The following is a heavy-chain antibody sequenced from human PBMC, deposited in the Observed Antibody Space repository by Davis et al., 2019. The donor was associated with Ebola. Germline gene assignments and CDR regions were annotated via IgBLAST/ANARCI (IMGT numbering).Heavy chain of an antibody. CDR1: GFTFSSYA. V-gene: IGHV3-30-3*01. CDR2: ISYDGSNK. CDR3: ARAPAAAETLGVYYFDY. D-gene: IGHD6-13*01. J-gene: IGHJ4*02. Sequence: GESLKISCAASGFTFSSYAMHWVRQAPGKGLEWVAVISYDGSNKYYADSVKGRFTISRDNSKNTLYLQMNSLRAEDTAVYYCARAPAAAETLGVYYFDYWGQGTLVTVSS.